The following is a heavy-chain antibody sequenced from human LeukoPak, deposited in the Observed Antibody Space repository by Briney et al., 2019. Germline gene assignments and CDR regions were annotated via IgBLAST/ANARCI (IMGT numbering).Heavy chain of an antibody. CDR3: ARNTSFSFPVGVDAFDI. D-gene: IGHD3-16*02. Sequence: ASVKVSCKAFGYTFTSYGISWVRQAPGQGLEWMGWISAYNGNTNYSQELQGKGTMTTDTSTSTAYMELRSLRSNDTAVYYCARNTSFSFPVGVDAFDIWGQGTMVTVSS. CDR2: ISAYNGNT. V-gene: IGHV1-18*01. J-gene: IGHJ3*02. CDR1: GYTFTSYG.